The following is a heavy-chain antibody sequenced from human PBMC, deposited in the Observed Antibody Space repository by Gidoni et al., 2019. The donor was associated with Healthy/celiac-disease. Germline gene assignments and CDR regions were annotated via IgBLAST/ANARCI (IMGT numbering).Heavy chain of an antibody. CDR1: GGTFSSYA. CDR3: ARWYEGAGAGHYWYFDL. D-gene: IGHD6-13*01. CDR2: IIPIFGTA. V-gene: IGHV1-69*01. Sequence: QVQLVQSGAEVKKPGSSVKVSCKASGGTFSSYAISWVRQAPGQGLEWMGGIIPIFGTANYAQKFQGRVTITADESTSTAYMELSSLRSEDTAVYYCARWYEGAGAGHYWYFDLWGRGTLVTVSS. J-gene: IGHJ2*01.